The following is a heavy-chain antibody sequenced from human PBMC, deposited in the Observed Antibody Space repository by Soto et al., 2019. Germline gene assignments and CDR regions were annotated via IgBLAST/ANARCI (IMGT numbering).Heavy chain of an antibody. CDR3: AREGINNYNECYFDS. CDR1: GFAFSTYT. CDR2: ISGSGNYT. Sequence: GGSLRLSCAASGFAFSTYTMSWVRQAPGKGLEWVSSISGSGNYTHYADFLRGRFTLSRDNAKTSLFLQMDSLRAEDTAVYYCAREGINNYNECYFDSWGQGTVVTVSS. V-gene: IGHV3-21*06. J-gene: IGHJ4*02. D-gene: IGHD4-4*01.